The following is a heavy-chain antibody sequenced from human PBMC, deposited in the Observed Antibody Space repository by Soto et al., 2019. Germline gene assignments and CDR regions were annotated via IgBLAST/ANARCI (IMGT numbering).Heavy chain of an antibody. V-gene: IGHV4-34*01. D-gene: IGHD5-12*01. CDR1: GGSFSGYY. CDR2: INHSGST. J-gene: IGHJ6*03. Sequence: QVQLQQWGAGLLKPSETLSLTCAVYGGSFSGYYWSWIRQPPGKGLELIGEINHSGSTNYNPSLKSPVTTSVDPSKNQFSLTLSSVTAADTAVYYCARGAQIVATIRFGGMAKYYMDVWGKGTTVTVSS. CDR3: ARGAQIVATIRFGGMAKYYMDV.